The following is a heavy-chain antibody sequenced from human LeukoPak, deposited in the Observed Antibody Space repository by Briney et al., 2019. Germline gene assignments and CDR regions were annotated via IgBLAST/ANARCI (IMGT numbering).Heavy chain of an antibody. CDR1: GFTFSSNA. Sequence: PGGSLRLSCAASGFTFSSNARSGCRQPPGRGLEGGSAISGSGGSTYYADSVKGRFTIYRDNSKNTLYLQMNSLRAEDTAVYYCAKSAITMIVVVITTGDYYFDFWGQGTLVTVSS. CDR2: ISGSGGST. V-gene: IGHV3-23*01. CDR3: AKSAITMIVVVITTGDYYFDF. J-gene: IGHJ4*02. D-gene: IGHD3-22*01.